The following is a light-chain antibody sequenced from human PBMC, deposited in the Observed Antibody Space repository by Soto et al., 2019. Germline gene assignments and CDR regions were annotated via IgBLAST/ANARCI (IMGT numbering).Light chain of an antibody. Sequence: QSVLTQPPSVSGAPGQRVTISCTGSSSNIGAGYDVHWYQQLPGTAPKLLIYGNSNRPSGVPDRFSGSKSGTSASLAITGLQAEDEADYYCQSYDSSLSGWVFGTGTQLTV. CDR1: SSNIGAGYD. J-gene: IGLJ1*01. V-gene: IGLV1-40*01. CDR2: GNS. CDR3: QSYDSSLSGWV.